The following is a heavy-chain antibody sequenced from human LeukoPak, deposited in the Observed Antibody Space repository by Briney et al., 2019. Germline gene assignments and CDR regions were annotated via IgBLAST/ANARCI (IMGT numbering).Heavy chain of an antibody. CDR1: GFTLSSYS. V-gene: IGHV3-48*01. Sequence: GGSLRLSCAASGFTLSSYSMSWVRQAPGKGLEWISYISSTANTIYYADSVKGRFTISRDNAKNSLSLQMNSLRAEDTAVYYCARGPEPYYYYYYMDVWGKGTTVTVSS. CDR3: ARGPEPYYYYYYMDV. CDR2: ISSTANTI. J-gene: IGHJ6*03.